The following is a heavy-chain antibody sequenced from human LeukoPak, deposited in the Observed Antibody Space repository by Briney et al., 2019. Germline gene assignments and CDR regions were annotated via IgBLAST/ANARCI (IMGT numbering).Heavy chain of an antibody. CDR1: GFTFSNAW. V-gene: IGHV3-15*01. CDR2: IKSKTDGGTT. Sequence: GGSLRLSCVASGFTFSNAWLNWVRQAPGKGLEWVGHIKSKTDGGTTDYAAPVKGRFTISRDDSKNTLFLQMNSLKTEDTAVYYCTLPLGSGSFYDYWGQGTLVTVSS. D-gene: IGHD3-10*01. J-gene: IGHJ4*02. CDR3: TLPLGSGSFYDY.